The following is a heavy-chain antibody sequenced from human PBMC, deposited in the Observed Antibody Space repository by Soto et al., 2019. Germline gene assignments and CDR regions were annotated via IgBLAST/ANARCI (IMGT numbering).Heavy chain of an antibody. D-gene: IGHD6-6*01. J-gene: IGHJ6*02. Sequence: SETLSLTCAVYGGSFSGYYWSWIRQPPGKGLEWIGEINHSGSTNYNPSLKSRVTISVDTSKNQFSLKLSSVTAADTAVYYCARCVLRQLGRDYYYYGMDVWGQGTTVTVSS. CDR1: GGSFSGYY. CDR2: INHSGST. CDR3: ARCVLRQLGRDYYYYGMDV. V-gene: IGHV4-34*01.